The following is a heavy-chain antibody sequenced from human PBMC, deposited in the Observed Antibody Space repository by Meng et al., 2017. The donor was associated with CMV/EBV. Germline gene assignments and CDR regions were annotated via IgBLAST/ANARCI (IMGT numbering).Heavy chain of an antibody. CDR1: GVTFSSYS. Sequence: GVTFSSYSMNWVRQAPGKGLEWVSSISSSSSYIYYADSVKGRFTIPRDNAKNSLYLQMNSLRAEDTAVYYCARGGSSCSSTSCPGDYWGQGTLVTVSS. J-gene: IGHJ4*02. D-gene: IGHD2-2*01. V-gene: IGHV3-21*01. CDR2: ISSSSSYI. CDR3: ARGGSSCSSTSCPGDY.